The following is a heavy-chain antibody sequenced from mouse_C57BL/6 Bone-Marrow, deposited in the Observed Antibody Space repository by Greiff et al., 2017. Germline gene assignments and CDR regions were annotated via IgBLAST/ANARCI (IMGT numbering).Heavy chain of an antibody. D-gene: IGHD1-1*01. CDR2: IDPENGDT. J-gene: IGHJ4*01. Sequence: VQLQQSGAELVRPGASVKLSCTASGFNIKDDYMHWVKQRPEQGLEWIGWIDPENGDTEYASKFQGKATITDDTSSNTAYLRLSSLTSEDTSVYYCTRAVVARYYAMDYWGQGTSVTVSS. CDR3: TRAVVARYYAMDY. CDR1: GFNIKDDY. V-gene: IGHV14-4*01.